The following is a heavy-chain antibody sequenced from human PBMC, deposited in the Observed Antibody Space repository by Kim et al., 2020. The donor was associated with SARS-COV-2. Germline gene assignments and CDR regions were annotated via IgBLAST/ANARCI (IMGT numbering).Heavy chain of an antibody. V-gene: IGHV4-59*01. CDR2: IYYSGST. CDR3: ARGHYGSGSYLEGYYYYGMDV. D-gene: IGHD3-10*01. J-gene: IGHJ6*02. CDR1: GGSISSYY. Sequence: SETLSLTCTVSGGSISSYYWSWIRQPPGKGLEWIGYIYYSGSTNYNPSLKSRVTISVDTSKNQFSLKLSSVTAADTAVYYCARGHYGSGSYLEGYYYYGMDVWGQGTTVTVSS.